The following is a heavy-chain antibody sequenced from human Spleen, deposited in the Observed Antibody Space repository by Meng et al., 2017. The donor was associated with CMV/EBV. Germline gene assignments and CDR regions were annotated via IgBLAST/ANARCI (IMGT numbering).Heavy chain of an antibody. D-gene: IGHD2-2*01. Sequence: ASVKVSCKASGYTFTGYYMHWLRQAPGQRLEWMGWVNPYSGATIYAQGFQDRVTMTRDTSISTAYMELSRLRSDDTAVYYCARSDIVVVPDPFDYWGQGTLVTVSS. CDR3: ARSDIVVVPDPFDY. CDR2: VNPYSGAT. V-gene: IGHV1-2*02. J-gene: IGHJ4*02. CDR1: GYTFTGYY.